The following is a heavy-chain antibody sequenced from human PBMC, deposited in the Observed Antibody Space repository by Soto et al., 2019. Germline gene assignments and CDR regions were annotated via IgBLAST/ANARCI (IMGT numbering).Heavy chain of an antibody. D-gene: IGHD3-10*01. CDR1: GVYLIGRNW. CDR3: ARLVYDTRLNYMYFDF. J-gene: IGHJ4*02. Sequence: SETLRLSDTVSGVYLIGRNWWTWVRQSPQRGLEYIGEIFHDGTANYYPSFERRVAMSVDTSRNQFSLKLTSVTAADTAVYFCARLVYDTRLNYMYFDFWGPGTLVTVSS. CDR2: IFHDGTA. V-gene: IGHV4-4*02.